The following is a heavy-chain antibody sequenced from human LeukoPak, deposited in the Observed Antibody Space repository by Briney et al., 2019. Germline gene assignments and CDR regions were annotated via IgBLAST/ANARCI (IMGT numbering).Heavy chain of an antibody. CDR1: GFTFSSYS. Sequence: PGGSLRLSCAASGFTFSSYSMNWVRQAPGKGLEWVSSISSSSSYIYYADSVKGRLTISRDNAKNSLYLQMNSLRAEDTAVYYCARAGPSILYYYYYMDVWGKGTTVTVSS. V-gene: IGHV3-21*01. CDR2: ISSSSSYI. J-gene: IGHJ6*03. D-gene: IGHD2-2*01. CDR3: ARAGPSILYYYYYMDV.